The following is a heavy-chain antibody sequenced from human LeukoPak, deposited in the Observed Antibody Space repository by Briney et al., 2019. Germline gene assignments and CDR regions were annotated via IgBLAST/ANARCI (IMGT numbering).Heavy chain of an antibody. CDR1: GYTFTGYY. J-gene: IGHJ4*02. CDR3: ARDQGSYYDYFDY. D-gene: IGHD1-26*01. V-gene: IGHV1-18*04. CDR2: ISGYNGNT. Sequence: ASVKVSCKASGYTFTGYYMHWVRQAPGQGLEWMGWISGYNGNTNYAQKLQGRVTMTTDTSTSTAYMELRSLRSDDTAVYYCARDQGSYYDYFDYWGQGTLVTVS.